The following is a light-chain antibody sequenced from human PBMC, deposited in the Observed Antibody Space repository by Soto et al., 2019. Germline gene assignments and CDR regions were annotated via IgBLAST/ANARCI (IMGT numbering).Light chain of an antibody. Sequence: DIQMTQSPSTLSASVGDRVTITCRASQSIGGWLAWYQQKAGKAPKVLIYATYTLQSGVPSRFSGSGSGTQFTLTISSRQPDDSATYYCQQYNTWWTFGQGTKVEVK. CDR1: QSIGGW. J-gene: IGKJ1*01. CDR2: ATY. CDR3: QQYNTWWT. V-gene: IGKV1-5*03.